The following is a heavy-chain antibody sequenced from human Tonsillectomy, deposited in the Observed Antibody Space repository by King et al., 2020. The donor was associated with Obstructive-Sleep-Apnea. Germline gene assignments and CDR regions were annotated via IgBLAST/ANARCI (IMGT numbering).Heavy chain of an antibody. J-gene: IGHJ4*02. CDR2: INPNRGGT. CDR1: GYTFTGYY. CDR3: ARVSLLVRTYYFDF. D-gene: IGHD1-7*01. V-gene: IGHV1-2*02. Sequence: VQLVESGAEVKKPGASVKVSCKASGYTFTGYYIHWVRQAPGQGLEWMGWINPNRGGTDYAENFQGRVTMTRDTSINTAYMDLSRLRSDDTAVYFCARVSLLVRTYYFDFWGQGTLVAVSS.